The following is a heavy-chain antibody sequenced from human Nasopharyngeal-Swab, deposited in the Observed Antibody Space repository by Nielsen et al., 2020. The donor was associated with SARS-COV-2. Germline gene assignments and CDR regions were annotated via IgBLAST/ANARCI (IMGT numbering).Heavy chain of an antibody. J-gene: IGHJ6*03. Sequence: SETLSLTCTVSGGSTSSYYWSWIRQPPGKGLEWIGYIYYSGSTNYNPSLKSRVTISVDTSKNQFSLKLSSVTAADTAVYYCARAAYCSGGSCYSYYYYMDVWGKGTTVTVSS. D-gene: IGHD2-15*01. CDR3: ARAAYCSGGSCYSYYYYMDV. CDR2: IYYSGST. CDR1: GGSTSSYY. V-gene: IGHV4-59*01.